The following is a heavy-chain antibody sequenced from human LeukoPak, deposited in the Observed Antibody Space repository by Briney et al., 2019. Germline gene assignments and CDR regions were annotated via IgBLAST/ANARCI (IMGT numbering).Heavy chain of an antibody. J-gene: IGHJ4*02. CDR2: IYYTGST. Sequence: SETLSLTCTVSGGTISSSSYSWGWIRQPPGKGLEWIGSIYYTGSTYYNPSLKSRVTTFVDTPKNQFSLKLSSVTAADTAVYYCARGDLIAALDYWGQGTLVTVSS. CDR3: ARGDLIAALDY. V-gene: IGHV4-39*07. CDR1: GGTISSSSYS. D-gene: IGHD6-13*01.